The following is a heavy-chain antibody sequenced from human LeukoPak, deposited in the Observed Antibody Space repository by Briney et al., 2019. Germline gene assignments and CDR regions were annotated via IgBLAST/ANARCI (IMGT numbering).Heavy chain of an antibody. Sequence: SETLSLTCAVYGGSFSGYYWSWIRQPPGKGLEWIGEINHSGSTNYNPSLKSRVTISVDTSKNQFSLKLSSVTAADTAVYYRARSGSRRITMIVVGRYNWFDPWGQGTLVTVSS. CDR1: GGSFSGYY. D-gene: IGHD3-22*01. V-gene: IGHV4-34*01. CDR2: INHSGST. J-gene: IGHJ5*02. CDR3: ARSGSRRITMIVVGRYNWFDP.